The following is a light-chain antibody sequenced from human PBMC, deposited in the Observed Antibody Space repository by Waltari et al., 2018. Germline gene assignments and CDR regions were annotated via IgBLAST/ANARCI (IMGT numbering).Light chain of an antibody. CDR2: GAS. J-gene: IGKJ3*01. CDR1: QSVSSY. Sequence: VILTQSPATLSLSPGERATLSGRASQSVSSYLAWYQQKPGQAPRLLIYGASSRATGIPDRFSGRGSGTEFTLTISSLETEDFAVYYCQKYSSSPFTFGPGTKLDIK. V-gene: IGKV3-20*01. CDR3: QKYSSSPFT.